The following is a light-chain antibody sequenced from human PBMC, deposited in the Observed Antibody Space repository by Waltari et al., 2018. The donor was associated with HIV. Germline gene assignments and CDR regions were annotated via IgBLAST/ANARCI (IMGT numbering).Light chain of an antibody. CDR2: GAS. CDR1: QTVTSY. J-gene: IGKJ2*01. CDR3: QQSYSILYT. V-gene: IGKV1-39*01. Sequence: DIQMTQSPSSLSASVGDRVSITCRASQTVTSYLNWYQQRPGKAPNLLIYGASTLPIGVPSRFSGSGSAAEYTLTISSLQPEDSATYYCQQSYSILYTFGPGTKLEL.